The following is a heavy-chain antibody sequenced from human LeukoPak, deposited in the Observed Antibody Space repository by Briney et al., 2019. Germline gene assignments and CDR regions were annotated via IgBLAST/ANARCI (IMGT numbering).Heavy chain of an antibody. Sequence: GGSLRLSCAASGFTFSSCGMRWVRQAPGKGLEWGSAISGSGGSTYYADSVKGRFTISRDNSKNTLYLQMNSLRAEDTAVYSCAKDSKGIAVARFDYWGQGTLVTVSS. J-gene: IGHJ4*02. CDR1: GFTFSSCG. CDR2: ISGSGGST. V-gene: IGHV3-23*01. D-gene: IGHD6-19*01. CDR3: AKDSKGIAVARFDY.